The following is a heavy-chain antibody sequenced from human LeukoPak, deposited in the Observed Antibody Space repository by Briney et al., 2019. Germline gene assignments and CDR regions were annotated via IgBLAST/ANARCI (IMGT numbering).Heavy chain of an antibody. Sequence: ASVNVSFKASGYTFTSYDINWVRQATGQGLEWMGWMNPNSGNTGYAQKFQGRVTITRNTSISTAYMELSSLRSEDTAVYYCARGAEWLVRDYYYYYYMDVWGKGTTVTVSS. CDR3: ARGAEWLVRDYYYYYYMDV. V-gene: IGHV1-8*03. CDR1: GYTFTSYD. D-gene: IGHD6-19*01. J-gene: IGHJ6*03. CDR2: MNPNSGNT.